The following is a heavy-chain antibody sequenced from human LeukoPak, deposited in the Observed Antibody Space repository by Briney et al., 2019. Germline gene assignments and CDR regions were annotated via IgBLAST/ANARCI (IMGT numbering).Heavy chain of an antibody. D-gene: IGHD5-24*01. V-gene: IGHV3-20*04. CDR1: GFTFYDYG. CDR3: ARARGDGYNRIYYYYYYMDV. Sequence: GGSLRLSCAASGFTFYDYGMSWVRQAPGKGLEWVSGINWNCGSTGYADSVKGRFTISRDNAKNSLYLQMNSLRAEDTALYYCARARGDGYNRIYYYYYYMDVWGKGTTVTVSS. CDR2: INWNCGST. J-gene: IGHJ6*03.